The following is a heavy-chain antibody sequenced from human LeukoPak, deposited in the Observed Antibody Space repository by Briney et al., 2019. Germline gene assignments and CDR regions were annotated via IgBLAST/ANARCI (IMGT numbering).Heavy chain of an antibody. CDR1: GFTFSSYA. CDR3: AKRYYQDSSGYLGSIDY. Sequence: GGSLRLSCAASGFTFSSYAMNWVRQAPGKGLEWVSAISGSGGSTYYADSVKGRFTISRDNSKSTLYLQMNSLRAEDTAVYFCAKRYYQDSSGYLGSIDYWGQGTLVTVSS. D-gene: IGHD3-22*01. J-gene: IGHJ4*02. CDR2: ISGSGGST. V-gene: IGHV3-23*01.